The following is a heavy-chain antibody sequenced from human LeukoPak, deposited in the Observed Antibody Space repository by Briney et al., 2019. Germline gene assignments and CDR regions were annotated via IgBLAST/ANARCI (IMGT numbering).Heavy chain of an antibody. D-gene: IGHD2-21*01. CDR1: GYTFSGYA. CDR2: INAGNGHT. CDR3: ARGIWSAKRVDYYLAN. V-gene: IGHV1-3*01. Sequence: ASVKVSCKASGYTFSGYAIHWVRQAPGQRFEWMGWINAGNGHTKYSQNFQGRVTITRDSSANIVYMELSSLTSEDTAVYYCARGIWSAKRVDYYLANWGQGPLVTVSS. J-gene: IGHJ4*02.